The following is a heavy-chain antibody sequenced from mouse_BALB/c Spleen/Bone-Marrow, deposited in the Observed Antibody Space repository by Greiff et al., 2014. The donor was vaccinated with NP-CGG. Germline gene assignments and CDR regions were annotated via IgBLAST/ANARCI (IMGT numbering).Heavy chain of an antibody. V-gene: IGHV5-17*02. J-gene: IGHJ2*01. CDR2: ISSGSSSI. CDR3: GRGDY. Sequence: DVKLVESGGGLVQPGGSRKLSCAASGFTFSRFGMHWVRQAPEKGLEWVAFISSGSSSIYYTDTVKGRFNISRDNPKNTLFLQMTSLRSEDTAMYYCGRGDYWGQGTTLTVSS. CDR1: GFTFSRFG.